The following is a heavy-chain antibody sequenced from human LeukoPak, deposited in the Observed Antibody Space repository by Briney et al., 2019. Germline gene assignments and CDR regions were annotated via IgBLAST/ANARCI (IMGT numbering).Heavy chain of an antibody. V-gene: IGHV4-38-2*02. Sequence: SETLSLTCTVSGYSISSGYYWGWIRQPPGKGLEWIGSIYHSGSTYYNPSLKSRVTISVDTSKNQFSLKLSSVTAADTAVYYCARQLRGYSYGHFDYWGQGTLVTVSS. D-gene: IGHD5-18*01. CDR3: ARQLRGYSYGHFDY. CDR1: GYSISSGYY. CDR2: IYHSGST. J-gene: IGHJ4*02.